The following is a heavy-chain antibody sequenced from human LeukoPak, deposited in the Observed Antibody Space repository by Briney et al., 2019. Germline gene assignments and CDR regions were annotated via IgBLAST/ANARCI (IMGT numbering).Heavy chain of an antibody. CDR3: ARDHAGSYYDVWSGYYNDDGGADY. D-gene: IGHD3-3*01. CDR1: GYIFSNYG. Sequence: GASVKVSCKASGYIFSNYGISWVRQAPGQGLEWMGWISGHNGNTNYAQKVQDRVTMTTDTSTNTAYMELKTLRSDDTAVYFCARDHAGSYYDVWSGYYNDDGGADYWDQGTLVTVSS. V-gene: IGHV1-18*01. CDR2: ISGHNGNT. J-gene: IGHJ4*02.